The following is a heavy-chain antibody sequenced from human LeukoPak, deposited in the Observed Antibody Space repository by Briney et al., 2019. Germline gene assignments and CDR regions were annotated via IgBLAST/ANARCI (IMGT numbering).Heavy chain of an antibody. CDR2: INPNSGGT. Sequence: ASVKVSCKASGYTFTGYYMHWVRQAPGQGVEWMGWINPNSGGTNYAQKFQGRVTMTRDTSISTAYMELSRLRSDDTAVYYCARDGTYDSSGYGYYYYMDVWGKGTTVTISS. CDR1: GYTFTGYY. CDR3: ARDGTYDSSGYGYYYYMDV. J-gene: IGHJ6*03. V-gene: IGHV1-2*02. D-gene: IGHD3-22*01.